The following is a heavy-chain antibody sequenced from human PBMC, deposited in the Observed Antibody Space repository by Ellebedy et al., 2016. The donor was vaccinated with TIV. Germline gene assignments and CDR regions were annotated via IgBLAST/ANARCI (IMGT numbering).Heavy chain of an antibody. CDR3: MTDWIKARRAPQYCSH. V-gene: IGHV3-15*01. D-gene: IGHD2-21*02. J-gene: IGHJ1*01. Sequence: PGGSLRLSCEASGFTFSSAWMSWVRQAPGKGLEWLGRIKSRSDGGTQAYAAPVKDRFVGPRDDAANTLFLHMNNLKAENTGEYFCMTDWIKARRAPQYCSHWGRGTLVFVSS. CDR1: GFTFSSAW. CDR2: IKSRSDGGTQ.